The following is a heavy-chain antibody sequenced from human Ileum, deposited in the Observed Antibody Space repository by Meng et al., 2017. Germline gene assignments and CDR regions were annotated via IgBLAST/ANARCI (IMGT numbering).Heavy chain of an antibody. Sequence: SVKVSCKASGFTFTSSAVQWVRQARGQRLEWIGWIVVGSGKTNYAQKFQERVTITRDMSTSTAYMELSSLRSEDTAVYYCAAETMIVVAPMVGWGQGTLVTVSS. V-gene: IGHV1-58*01. J-gene: IGHJ4*02. CDR1: GFTFTSSA. D-gene: IGHD3-22*01. CDR2: IVVGSGKT. CDR3: AAETMIVVAPMVG.